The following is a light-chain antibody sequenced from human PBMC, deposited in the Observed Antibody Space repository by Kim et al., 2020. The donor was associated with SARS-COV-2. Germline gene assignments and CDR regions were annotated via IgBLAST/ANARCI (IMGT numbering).Light chain of an antibody. CDR2: NVA. CDR1: NY. V-gene: IGLV2-14*04. Sequence: NYVSWYQQYPGKAPKLMIFNVAQRPSGISNRFSGSKSGDTASLTISGLQAEDEADYYCSSYTTSASYVFGTATKVTVL. J-gene: IGLJ1*01. CDR3: SSYTTSASYV.